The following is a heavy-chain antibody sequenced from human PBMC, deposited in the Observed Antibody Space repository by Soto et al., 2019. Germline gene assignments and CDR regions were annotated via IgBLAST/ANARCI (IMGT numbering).Heavy chain of an antibody. CDR2: ISYDGSNK. D-gene: IGHD3-3*01. V-gene: IGHV3-30-3*01. Sequence: PGGSLRLSCAASGFTFSSCAMHWVRQAPGKGLEWVAVISYDGSNKYYADSVKGRFTVSRDNSKNTLYLQVNSLRAEGTAVYYCARDKRDLRFLEWSYYFDYWGQGTLVTVSS. J-gene: IGHJ4*02. CDR1: GFTFSSCA. CDR3: ARDKRDLRFLEWSYYFDY.